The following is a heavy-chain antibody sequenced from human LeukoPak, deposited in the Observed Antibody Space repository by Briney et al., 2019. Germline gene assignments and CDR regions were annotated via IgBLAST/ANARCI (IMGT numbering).Heavy chain of an antibody. J-gene: IGHJ3*02. Sequence: ASVKVSCKASGYTFTSYGISWVRQAPGQGLEWMGWIYAGNGNTKYSQKFQGRVTITRDSSASTAYMELSSLRSEDTAVYYCARGAYFDAFDIWGQGTMVTVSS. CDR2: IYAGNGNT. D-gene: IGHD3-10*01. CDR3: ARGAYFDAFDI. V-gene: IGHV1-3*01. CDR1: GYTFTSYG.